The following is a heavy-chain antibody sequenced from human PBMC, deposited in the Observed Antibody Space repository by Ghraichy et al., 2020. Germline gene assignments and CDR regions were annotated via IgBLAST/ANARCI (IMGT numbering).Heavy chain of an antibody. D-gene: IGHD5-18*01. V-gene: IGHV4-34*01. CDR1: VGSFSGYY. CDR3: ARRRQTWSAAEGDAFDI. J-gene: IGHJ3*02. Sequence: SETLSLTCAVSVGSFSGYYWSWIRQPPGKGLEWVGDIHPTGTTNNNPSLKSRLILLVGTYQNQFSLLLKSVTAADTAAYYCARRRQTWSAAEGDAFDIWSQGAMVTVSS. CDR2: IHPTGTT.